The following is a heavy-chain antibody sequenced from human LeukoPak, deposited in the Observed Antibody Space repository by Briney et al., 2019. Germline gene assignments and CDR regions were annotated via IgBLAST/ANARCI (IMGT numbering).Heavy chain of an antibody. Sequence: ASVKVSCKVSGYTLTELSMHWVRQAPGKGLEWMGGFDPEDGETIYAQKFQGRVTITADESTSTAYMELSSLRSEDTAVYYCARSYSSSSLSFDYWGQGTLVTVSS. CDR2: FDPEDGET. J-gene: IGHJ4*02. CDR3: ARSYSSSSLSFDY. V-gene: IGHV1-24*01. D-gene: IGHD6-6*01. CDR1: GYTLTELS.